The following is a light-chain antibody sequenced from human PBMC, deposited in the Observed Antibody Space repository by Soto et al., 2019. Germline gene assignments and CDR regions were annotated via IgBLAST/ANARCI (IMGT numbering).Light chain of an antibody. CDR1: QGINNY. J-gene: IGKJ4*01. CDR2: AAS. V-gene: IGKV1-27*01. Sequence: DVQLTQSPSSLYASVGDRVTITCRASQGINNYLAWYQQKPGKVPNLLIYAASTLQSGVPSRLSGSGSGTEFNLTISSLRPEDAATYYCQKFNSVPTCGGVTKVEI. CDR3: QKFNSVPT.